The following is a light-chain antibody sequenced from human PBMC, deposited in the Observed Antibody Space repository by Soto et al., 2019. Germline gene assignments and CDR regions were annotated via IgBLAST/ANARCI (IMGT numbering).Light chain of an antibody. Sequence: DIEMTQSPSSLSASVGDRVTITCRASQSISSYLNWYQQKPGKAPKLLIYAASSLHSGVPSRFSGSGSGTDFTLTISNLQPEDFATYYCQQSYSTLLTFGGGTKVEIK. V-gene: IGKV1-39*01. CDR2: AAS. CDR3: QQSYSTLLT. CDR1: QSISSY. J-gene: IGKJ4*02.